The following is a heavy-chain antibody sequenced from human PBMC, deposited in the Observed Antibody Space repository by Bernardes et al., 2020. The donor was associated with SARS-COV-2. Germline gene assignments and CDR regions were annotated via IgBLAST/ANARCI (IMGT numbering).Heavy chain of an antibody. Sequence: ASVKVSCKVSGYTLTELSMHWVRQAPGKGLEWMGGFDPEDGETIYAQKFQGRVTMTEDTSTDTAYMELSSLRSEDTAVYYCATGVMITFGGVIGPGDYWGQGTLVTVYS. CDR3: ATGVMITFGGVIGPGDY. J-gene: IGHJ4*02. CDR1: GYTLTELS. D-gene: IGHD3-16*02. CDR2: FDPEDGET. V-gene: IGHV1-24*01.